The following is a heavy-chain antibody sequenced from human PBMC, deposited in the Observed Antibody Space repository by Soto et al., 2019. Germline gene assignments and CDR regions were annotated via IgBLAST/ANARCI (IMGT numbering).Heavy chain of an antibody. Sequence: ASVKVSCKASGYTFTGYYMHWVRQAPGQGLEWMGWINPNSGGTNYAQKFQGWVTMTRDTSISTAYMELSRLRSDDTAVYYCATSSVVGATGDAFDIWGQGTMVT. CDR2: INPNSGGT. D-gene: IGHD1-26*01. V-gene: IGHV1-2*04. CDR1: GYTFTGYY. CDR3: ATSSVVGATGDAFDI. J-gene: IGHJ3*02.